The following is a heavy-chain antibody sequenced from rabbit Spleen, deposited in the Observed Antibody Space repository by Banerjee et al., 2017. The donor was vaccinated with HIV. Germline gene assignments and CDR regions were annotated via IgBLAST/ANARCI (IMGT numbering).Heavy chain of an antibody. D-gene: IGHD4-2*01. V-gene: IGHV1S45*01. CDR2: IYTAGSGST. J-gene: IGHJ4*01. Sequence: QEQLEESGGDLVKPEGSLTLTCTISGFSFSDRDVMCWVRQAPGKGLEWIACIYTAGSGSTYYATWAKGRFTISRSTSLDTVDLKMTSLTVADTATYFCARGGVSGAGAGLWGPGTLVTVS. CDR1: GFSFSDRDV. CDR3: ARGGVSGAGAGL.